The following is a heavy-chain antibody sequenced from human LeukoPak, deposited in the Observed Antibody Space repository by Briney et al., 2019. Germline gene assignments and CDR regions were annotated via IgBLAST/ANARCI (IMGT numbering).Heavy chain of an antibody. J-gene: IGHJ4*02. CDR1: GFTFSSYE. CDR2: ISSSGSTI. D-gene: IGHD4-17*01. Sequence: GGSLRLSCAASGFTFSSYEMNWVRQAPRKGLEWVSYISSSGSTIYYADSVKGRFTISRDNAKNSLYLQMNSLRAEDTAVYYCARDLGDYAYYFDYWGQGTLVTVSS. V-gene: IGHV3-48*03. CDR3: ARDLGDYAYYFDY.